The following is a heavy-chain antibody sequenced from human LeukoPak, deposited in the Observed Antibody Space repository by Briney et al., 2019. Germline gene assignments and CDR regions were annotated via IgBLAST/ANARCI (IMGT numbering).Heavy chain of an antibody. J-gene: IGHJ4*02. V-gene: IGHV4-4*07. CDR1: GDSISNYY. CDR2: IYTSGST. D-gene: IGHD3-10*01. CDR3: ARVSLVRGAPDYYFDF. Sequence: SETLSLTCTVSGDSISNYYWSWIRQPAGKGLEWIGRIYTSGSTNYNPSLKSRVTMSVDTSKNQFSLKLSSVTAADTAVYYCARVSLVRGAPDYYFDFWGQGTLVTVSS.